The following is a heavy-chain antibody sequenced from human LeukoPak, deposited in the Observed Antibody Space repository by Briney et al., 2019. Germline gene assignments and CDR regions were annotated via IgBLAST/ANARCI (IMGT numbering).Heavy chain of an antibody. J-gene: IGHJ4*02. Sequence: AGGSLRLSCTASGFTFGDYAMSWVRQAPGKGLEWVGFIRSKAYGGTTEYAASVKGRFTISRDDSKSIAYLQMNSLKTEDTAVYYCTRVCILIAALDYWGQGTLVTVSS. D-gene: IGHD6-13*01. CDR1: GFTFGDYA. CDR3: TRVCILIAALDY. V-gene: IGHV3-49*04. CDR2: IRSKAYGGTT.